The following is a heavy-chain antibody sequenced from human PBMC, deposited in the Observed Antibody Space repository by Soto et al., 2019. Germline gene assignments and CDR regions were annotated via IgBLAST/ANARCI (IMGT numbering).Heavy chain of an antibody. CDR3: ASLGVGDWANYYYYYGMDG. D-gene: IGHD2-21*02. Sequence: EVQLLESGGGFVQPGGSLRLSCAATGFTFSVYAMTWVRQAPGKGLEWVSAVTANGGSTYSADSVKGRFTISRDNSKNTLFLQMNSLRAEDTAVYYCASLGVGDWANYYYYYGMDGWGQGTTVTVSS. CDR2: VTANGGST. CDR1: GFTFSVYA. V-gene: IGHV3-23*01. J-gene: IGHJ6*02.